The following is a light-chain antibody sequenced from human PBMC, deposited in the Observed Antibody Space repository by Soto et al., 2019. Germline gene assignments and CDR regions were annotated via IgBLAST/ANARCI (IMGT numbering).Light chain of an antibody. CDR3: QQRVSWPLT. J-gene: IGKJ1*01. Sequence: EIVLTQSPATLSLSPGERATLSCRASQSVSSYLAWYQQKPGQAPRLLIYDASNRATGIPARFSGSGSGTDFTLTSTSLEPEDFAVYYCQQRVSWPLTVGQGTEVEFK. V-gene: IGKV3-11*01. CDR2: DAS. CDR1: QSVSSY.